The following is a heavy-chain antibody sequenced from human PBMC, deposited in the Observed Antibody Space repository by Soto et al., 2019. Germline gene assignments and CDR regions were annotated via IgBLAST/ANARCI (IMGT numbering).Heavy chain of an antibody. V-gene: IGHV4-4*07. J-gene: IGHJ6*02. D-gene: IGHD3-22*01. CDR2: IYTSGST. CDR3: ARSLLAGGRGYYDTLRDV. CDR1: GGSISSYY. Sequence: GPGPRFSSETLSLTCTVSGGSISSYYWSWIRQPAGKGLEWIGRIYTSGSTNYNPSLKSRVTMSVDTSKNQFSLKLSSVTAADTAVYYCARSLLAGGRGYYDTLRDVWGQGTTVTVSS.